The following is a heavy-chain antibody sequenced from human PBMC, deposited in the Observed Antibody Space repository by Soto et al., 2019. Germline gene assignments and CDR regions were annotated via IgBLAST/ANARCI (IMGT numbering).Heavy chain of an antibody. Sequence: SETLSLTCAVYGGSFSGYYWSWIRQPPGKGLEWIGEINHSGSTNYNPSLKSRVTISVDTSKNQFPLKLSSVTAADTAVYYCARGPPYDFWSGYIDYWGQGTLVTVSS. D-gene: IGHD3-3*01. V-gene: IGHV4-34*01. CDR1: GGSFSGYY. J-gene: IGHJ4*02. CDR3: ARGPPYDFWSGYIDY. CDR2: INHSGST.